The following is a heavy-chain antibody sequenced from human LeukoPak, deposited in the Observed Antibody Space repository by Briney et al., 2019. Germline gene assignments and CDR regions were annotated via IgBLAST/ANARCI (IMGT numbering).Heavy chain of an antibody. CDR3: ARVDTAMVFKTDY. CDR1: GYTFAGYY. D-gene: IGHD5-18*01. CDR2: INPDSGAT. J-gene: IGHJ4*02. Sequence: ASVKLSCKASGYTFAGYYMHWVRQAPGQGLEWMGWINPDSGATDYAQNFQSRVTMTRDTSISTAYMELSSLRSDDTAVYYCARVDTAMVFKTDYWGQGTLVTVSS. V-gene: IGHV1-2*02.